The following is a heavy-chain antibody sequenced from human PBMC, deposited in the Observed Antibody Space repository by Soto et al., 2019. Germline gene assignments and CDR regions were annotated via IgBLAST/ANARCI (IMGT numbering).Heavy chain of an antibody. CDR3: ARVVVVPAAMRGYYYYYGMDV. CDR1: GYTFTSYG. CDR2: ISGYNGNT. Sequence: ASVKVSFKASGYTFTSYGISWVRQAPGQGLEWMGWISGYNGNTNYVQKLQGRVTMTTDTSTNTANMELRSLRSDDTAVYYCARVVVVPAAMRGYYYYYGMDVWGQGTTVTVSS. V-gene: IGHV1-18*01. D-gene: IGHD2-2*01. J-gene: IGHJ6*02.